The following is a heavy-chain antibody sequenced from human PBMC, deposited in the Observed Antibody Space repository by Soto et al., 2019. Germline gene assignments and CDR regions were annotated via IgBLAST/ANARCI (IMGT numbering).Heavy chain of an antibody. Sequence: EVQLVESGGGLAQPGGSLRLSCAASGFTFSGYWMTWVRQAPGKGLEWVASINQDGTLKYFVDSVRGRFTISGDNAKSSVFLQMINLRVDDTAVYYCARWESGDWYLGIWGQGTLISVSS. CDR1: GFTFSGYW. CDR3: ARWESGDWYLGI. D-gene: IGHD2-21*02. J-gene: IGHJ4*02. CDR2: INQDGTLK. V-gene: IGHV3-7*03.